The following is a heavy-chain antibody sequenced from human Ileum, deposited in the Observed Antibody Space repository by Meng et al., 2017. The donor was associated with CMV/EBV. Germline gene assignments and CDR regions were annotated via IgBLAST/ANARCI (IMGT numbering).Heavy chain of an antibody. J-gene: IGHJ6*02. CDR2: ISYDGSNK. CDR3: ARGAYSPPYYYFGMVV. CDR1: GFSFSSHT. Sequence: GESLKISCVASGFSFSSHTIHWVRQAPGKGLEWVAVISYDGSNKDYAESVQGRFTISRDNSKNTVYLQMNSLRDEDTAVYYCARGAYSPPYYYFGMVVWGRRTTVTVS. V-gene: IGHV3-30*04. D-gene: IGHD4-11*01.